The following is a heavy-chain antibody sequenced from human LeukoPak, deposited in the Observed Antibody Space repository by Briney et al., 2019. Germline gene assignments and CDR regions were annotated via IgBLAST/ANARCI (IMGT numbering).Heavy chain of an antibody. Sequence: GGPREPSWPAPEFTFVIYKMNGFPRAPGKGREGFSYISISGSTIYYADSVKGRFTISRDNAKNSLYLQMNSLRAEDTGVYYCARDPTIATTGTRWVNWFDPWGQGTLVTVSS. D-gene: IGHD6-13*01. CDR1: EFTFVIYK. CDR2: ISISGSTI. J-gene: IGHJ5*02. CDR3: ARDPTIATTGTRWVNWFDP. V-gene: IGHV3-48*03.